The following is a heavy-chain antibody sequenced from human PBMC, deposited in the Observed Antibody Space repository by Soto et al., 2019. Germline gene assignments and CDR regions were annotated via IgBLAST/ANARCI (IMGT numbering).Heavy chain of an antibody. CDR3: AKCPCPDYGEPHFDY. CDR1: GFTFDDYA. D-gene: IGHD4-17*01. CDR2: ISWNRGSI. Sequence: EVQLVESGRGLVPPGRSLRLSCAGSGFTFDDYAMHWVLQAAGKGLEWVSGISWNRGSIGYVDSVKGRFTISRDNAKNSLYLQMNSLRAEDTALYYCAKCPCPDYGEPHFDYWGQGTLVTVSS. V-gene: IGHV3-9*01. J-gene: IGHJ4*02.